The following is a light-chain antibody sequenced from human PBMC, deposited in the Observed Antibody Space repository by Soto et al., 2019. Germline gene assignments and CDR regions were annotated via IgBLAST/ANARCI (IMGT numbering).Light chain of an antibody. J-gene: IGKJ2*01. Sequence: EIVLTQSPGTLSLSPGERATLSCRASQSVSSSYLALYQQKPGQAPRLLIYVASSRATGIPDMFSGSGSGTHFTLTISRLEHEEFAGYYCQWYGSSPLTLGQGTKLESK. CDR1: QSVSSSY. CDR3: QWYGSSPLT. V-gene: IGKV3-20*01. CDR2: VAS.